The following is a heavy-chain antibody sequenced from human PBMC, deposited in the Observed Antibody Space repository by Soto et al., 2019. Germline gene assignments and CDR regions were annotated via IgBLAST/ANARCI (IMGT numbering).Heavy chain of an antibody. CDR2: VIPLFDTA. D-gene: IGHD5-18*01. V-gene: IGHV1-69*01. CDR1: GGIFTNNA. J-gene: IGHJ6*02. Sequence: QVQVVQSGAEVKKPGSSVKVSCKVSGGIFTNNAISWVRQAPGQGLERLGGVIPLFDTAYYAQIFRGRLRISADGATTTAYMELSGLTSADTAVYCCATGGHNDGYNFYHGMDVWGQGTTVTV. CDR3: ATGGHNDGYNFYHGMDV.